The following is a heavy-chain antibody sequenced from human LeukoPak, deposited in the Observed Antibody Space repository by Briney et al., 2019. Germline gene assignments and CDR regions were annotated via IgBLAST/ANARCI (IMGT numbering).Heavy chain of an antibody. J-gene: IGHJ4*02. CDR1: GGTFSSYA. V-gene: IGHV1-69*13. D-gene: IGHD3-9*01. CDR3: ARGTAGDDILTGFDY. CDR2: IIPIFGTA. Sequence: EASVKVSCTASGGTFSSYAISWVRQAPGQGLGWMGGIIPIFGTANYAQKFQGRVTITADESTSTAYMELSSLRSEDTAVYYCARGTAGDDILTGFDYWGQGTLVTVSS.